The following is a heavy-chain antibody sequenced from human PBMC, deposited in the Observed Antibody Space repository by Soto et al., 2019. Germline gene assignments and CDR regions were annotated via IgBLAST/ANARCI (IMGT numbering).Heavy chain of an antibody. CDR1: GFTFSSYG. J-gene: IGHJ4*02. CDR3: AGYGGNSVFDY. V-gene: IGHV3-30*03. Sequence: XESLRLSCAASGFTFSSYGMHWVRQAPGKGLEWVAVISYDGSNKYYADSVKGRFTISRDNSKNTLYLQMNSLRAEDTAVYYCAGYGGNSVFDYWGQGTLVTVSS. CDR2: ISYDGSNK. D-gene: IGHD4-17*01.